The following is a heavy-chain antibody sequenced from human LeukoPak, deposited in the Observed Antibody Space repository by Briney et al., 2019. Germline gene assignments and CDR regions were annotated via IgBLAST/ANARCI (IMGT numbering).Heavy chain of an antibody. CDR1: GGTFSSYA. CDR2: IIPIFGTA. V-gene: IGHV1-69*05. J-gene: IGHJ4*02. Sequence: SVKVSCNASGGTFSSYAISWVRQAPGQGLEWMGRIIPIFGTANYAQKFQGRVTITTDESTSTAYMELSSLRSGDTAVYYCAIDESYYFDYWGQGTLVTVSS. CDR3: AIDESYYFDY.